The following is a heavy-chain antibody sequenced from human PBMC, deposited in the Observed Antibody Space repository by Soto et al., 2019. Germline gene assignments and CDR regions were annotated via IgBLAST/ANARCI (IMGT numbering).Heavy chain of an antibody. Sequence: GGSLRLSCAASGFTFSSYGMHWVRQAPGKGLEWVAVIWYDGSNKYYADSVKGRFTISRDNSKNTLYLQMNSLRAEDTAVYYCARGSYCSGGSCYYNWFDPWGQGTLVTVSS. J-gene: IGHJ5*02. D-gene: IGHD2-15*01. CDR1: GFTFSSYG. V-gene: IGHV3-33*01. CDR2: IWYDGSNK. CDR3: ARGSYCSGGSCYYNWFDP.